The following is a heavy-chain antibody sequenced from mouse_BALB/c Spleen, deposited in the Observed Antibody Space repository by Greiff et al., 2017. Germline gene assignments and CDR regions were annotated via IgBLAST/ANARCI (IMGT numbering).Heavy chain of an antibody. CDR3: ARRYYGNFYYAMDY. D-gene: IGHD2-1*01. J-gene: IGHJ4*01. V-gene: IGHV1-4*02. Sequence: QVQLQQSAAELARPGASVKMSCKASGYTFTSYTMHWVKQRPGQGLEWIGYINPSSGYTEYNQKFKDKTTLTADKSSSTAYMQLSSLTSEDSAVYYCARRYYGNFYYAMDYWGQGTSVTVSS. CDR1: GYTFTSYT. CDR2: INPSSGYT.